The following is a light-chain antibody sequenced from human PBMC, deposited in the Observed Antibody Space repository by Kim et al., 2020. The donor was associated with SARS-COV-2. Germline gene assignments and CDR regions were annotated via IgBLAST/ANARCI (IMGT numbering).Light chain of an antibody. CDR3: QAWDSSTAV. V-gene: IGLV3-1*01. CDR1: KLGDKY. CDR2: QDI. Sequence: VSPGQTASITCSGDKLGDKYACWYQQKPGQSPVLVIYQDILRPSGIPERFSGANSGNTATLTISGTQALDEADYYCQAWDSSTAVFGGGTQLTVL. J-gene: IGLJ2*01.